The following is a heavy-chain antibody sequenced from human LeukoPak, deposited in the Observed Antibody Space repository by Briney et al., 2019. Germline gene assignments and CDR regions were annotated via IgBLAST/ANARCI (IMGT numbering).Heavy chain of an antibody. Sequence: ASVKVSCKASGYHFTSYDINWVRQATGQGLEWVGWVDPKSGKAGYAQKFQGRVSMTRDTSINTAFMELSSLRSEDTAVYYCARGPYRLVAGSGNYFYYMDVWGEGTTVTVSS. CDR2: VDPKSGKA. J-gene: IGHJ6*03. D-gene: IGHD6-13*01. CDR3: ARGPYRLVAGSGNYFYYMDV. V-gene: IGHV1-8*01. CDR1: GYHFTSYD.